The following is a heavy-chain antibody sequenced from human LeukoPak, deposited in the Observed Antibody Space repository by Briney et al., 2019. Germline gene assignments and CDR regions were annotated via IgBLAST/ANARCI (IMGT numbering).Heavy chain of an antibody. CDR1: GYTLTELS. CDR2: FDPEDGET. V-gene: IGHV1-24*01. CDR3: ARDRGVEWSVAGERDY. J-gene: IGHJ4*02. Sequence: GASVKVSCKVSGYTLTELSMHWVRQAPGKGLEWMGGFDPEDGETIYAQKFQGRVTITADKSTSTAYMELSSLRSEDTAVYYCARDRGVEWSVAGERDYWGQGTLVTVSS. D-gene: IGHD6-19*01.